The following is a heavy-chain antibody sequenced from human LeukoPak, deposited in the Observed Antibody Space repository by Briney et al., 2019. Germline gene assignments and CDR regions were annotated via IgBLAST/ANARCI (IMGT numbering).Heavy chain of an antibody. Sequence: SETLSLTCAVYGGSFSGYYWSWIRQLPGKGLEWIGEINHSGSTNYNPSLKSRVTISVDTSKNQFSLKLSSVTAADTAVYYCARAGRDGYNLWYFDLWGRGTLVTVSS. CDR1: GGSFSGYY. CDR2: INHSGST. CDR3: ARAGRDGYNLWYFDL. V-gene: IGHV4-34*01. D-gene: IGHD5-24*01. J-gene: IGHJ2*01.